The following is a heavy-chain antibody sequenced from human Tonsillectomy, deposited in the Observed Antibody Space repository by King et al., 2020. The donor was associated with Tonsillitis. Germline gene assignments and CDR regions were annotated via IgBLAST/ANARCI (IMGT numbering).Heavy chain of an antibody. D-gene: IGHD6-13*01. V-gene: IGHV3-48*03. CDR3: ARDERYSSSLDAFDI. Sequence: VQLVESGGGLVQPGGSLRLSCAASGFTFSSYEMNWFRQAPGKGLEWVSYISSSGSTIYYADSVKGRFTISRDNAKNSLYLQMNSLRAEDTAVYYCARDERYSSSLDAFDIWGQGTMVTVSS. CDR2: ISSSGSTI. CDR1: GFTFSSYE. J-gene: IGHJ3*02.